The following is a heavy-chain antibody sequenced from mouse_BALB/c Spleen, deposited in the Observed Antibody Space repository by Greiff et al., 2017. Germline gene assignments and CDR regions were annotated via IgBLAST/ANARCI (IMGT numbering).Heavy chain of an antibody. Sequence: EVHLVESGAELVRPGALVKLSCKASGFNIKDYYMHWVKQRPEQGLEWIGWIDPENGNTIYDPKFQGKASITADTSSNTAYLQLSSLTSEDTAVYYCARGIYYGNSLFAYWGQGTLVTVSA. CDR1: GFNIKDYY. D-gene: IGHD2-1*01. CDR3: ARGIYYGNSLFAY. J-gene: IGHJ3*01. V-gene: IGHV14-1*02. CDR2: IDPENGNT.